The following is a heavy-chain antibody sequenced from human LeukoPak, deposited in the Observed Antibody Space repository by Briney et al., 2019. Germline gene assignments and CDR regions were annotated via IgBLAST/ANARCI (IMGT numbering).Heavy chain of an antibody. Sequence: GGSLRLSCAASGFTFSSYTMNWVRQAPGKGLEWVSPISSSSSYIYYADSVKGRFTISRYNAKNSLYLQMNSLSAEDTAVYYCARDGSGYSDPVDYWGQGTLVTVSS. J-gene: IGHJ4*02. CDR2: ISSSSSYI. V-gene: IGHV3-21*01. CDR3: ARDGSGYSDPVDY. D-gene: IGHD3-22*01. CDR1: GFTFSSYT.